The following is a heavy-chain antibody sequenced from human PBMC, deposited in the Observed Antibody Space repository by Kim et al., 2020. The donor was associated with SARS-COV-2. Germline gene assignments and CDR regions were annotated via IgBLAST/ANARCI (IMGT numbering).Heavy chain of an antibody. CDR1: GGSISSYY. D-gene: IGHD6-13*01. V-gene: IGHV4-59*01. J-gene: IGHJ6*02. CDR2: IYYSGST. CDR3: ARDRSIAAAPPFMENHYYYYGMDV. Sequence: SETLSLTCTVSGGSISSYYWSWIRQPPGKGLEWIGYIYYSGSTNYNPSLKSRVTISVDTSKNQFSLKLSSVTAADTAVYYCARDRSIAAAPPFMENHYYYYGMDVWGQGTTVTVSS.